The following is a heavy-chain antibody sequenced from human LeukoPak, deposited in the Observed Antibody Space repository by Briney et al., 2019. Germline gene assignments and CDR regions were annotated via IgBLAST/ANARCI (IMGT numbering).Heavy chain of an antibody. Sequence: GGSLRLSCTASGFIFSSYSMSWVRQAPGKGLEWVSSIRGRGGSTYYADSVRGRFTISRDNSKNTLYLQMNSLRDEDTAVYYCVKGQRRSYDFWSGYFYWGQGTLVTVSS. J-gene: IGHJ4*02. D-gene: IGHD3-3*01. V-gene: IGHV3-23*01. CDR1: GFIFSSYS. CDR3: VKGQRRSYDFWSGYFY. CDR2: IRGRGGST.